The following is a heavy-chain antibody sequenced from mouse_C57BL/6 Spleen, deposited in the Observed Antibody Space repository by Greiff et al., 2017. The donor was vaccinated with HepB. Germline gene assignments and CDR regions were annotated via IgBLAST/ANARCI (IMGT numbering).Heavy chain of an antibody. V-gene: IGHV5-4*03. D-gene: IGHD1-1*01. CDR1: GFTFSSYA. Sequence: EVKLQESGGGLVKPGGSLKLSCAASGFTFSSYAMSWVRQTPEKRLEWVATISDGGSYTYYPDNVKGRFTISRDNAKNNLYLQMSHLKSEDTAMYYCARGHRGSYYGSSFDYWGQGTTLTVSS. J-gene: IGHJ2*01. CDR3: ARGHRGSYYGSSFDY. CDR2: ISDGGSYT.